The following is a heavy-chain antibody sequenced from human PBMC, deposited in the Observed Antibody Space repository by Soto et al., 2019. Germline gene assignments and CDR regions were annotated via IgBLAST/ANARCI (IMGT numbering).Heavy chain of an antibody. J-gene: IGHJ4*02. V-gene: IGHV5-51*01. CDR2: IYPSDSDS. Sequence: GESLKNSCKTSGYTSTTYWVGWVRQRPGEGLEWMGIIYPSDSDSRYSPSFQGHVMFSVDKSLETAYLELKSLKTSDTAVFFCARLAWVMVPSDYWGQGTQVTVSS. CDR1: GYTSTTYW. D-gene: IGHD3-10*01. CDR3: ARLAWVMVPSDY.